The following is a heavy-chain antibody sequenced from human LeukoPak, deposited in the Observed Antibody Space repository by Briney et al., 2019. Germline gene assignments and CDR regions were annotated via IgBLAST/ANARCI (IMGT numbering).Heavy chain of an antibody. V-gene: IGHV3-23*01. CDR3: AKAGPYYDSSGYYFDAFDI. Sequence: PGGSLRLSCAASGFTFTTYNMNWVRQAPGKGLDWVSAISGSGRSTYYADSVKGRFTISRDNSKNTLYLQMNSLRAEDTAVYYCAKAGPYYDSSGYYFDAFDIWGQGTMVTVSS. D-gene: IGHD3-22*01. J-gene: IGHJ3*02. CDR2: ISGSGRST. CDR1: GFTFTTYN.